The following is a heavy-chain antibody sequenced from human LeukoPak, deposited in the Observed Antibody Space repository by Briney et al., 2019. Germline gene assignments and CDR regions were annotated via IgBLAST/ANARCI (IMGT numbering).Heavy chain of an antibody. CDR1: GFTFRNYW. D-gene: IGHD2-15*01. CDR3: ARDGGLHTNFDY. J-gene: IGHJ4*02. Sequence: GGSLRLSCAASGFTFRNYWMGWVRQAPGKGLEGVANTKPDGTAEYYADSVRGRFTTSRDNANNFLYLQMNSLGGEDTAVYYCARDGGLHTNFDYWGQGTLVTVSS. V-gene: IGHV3-7*01. CDR2: TKPDGTAE.